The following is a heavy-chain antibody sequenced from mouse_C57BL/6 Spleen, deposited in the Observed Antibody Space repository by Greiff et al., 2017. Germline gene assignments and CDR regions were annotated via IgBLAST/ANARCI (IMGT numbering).Heavy chain of an antibody. Sequence: QVQLQQPGAELVRPGSSVKLSCKASGYTFTSYWMHWVKQRPIQGLEWIGNIDPSDSETHYNQKFKDKATLTVDKSSSTAYMQLSSLTSEDSAVYYGARGYYGSSLAWFAYWGQGTLVTVSA. CDR2: IDPSDSET. D-gene: IGHD1-1*01. CDR3: ARGYYGSSLAWFAY. V-gene: IGHV1-52*01. J-gene: IGHJ3*01. CDR1: GYTFTSYW.